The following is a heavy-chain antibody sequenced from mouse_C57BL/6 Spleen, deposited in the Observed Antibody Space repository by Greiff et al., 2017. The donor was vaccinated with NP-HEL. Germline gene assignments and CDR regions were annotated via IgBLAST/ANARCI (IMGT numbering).Heavy chain of an antibody. J-gene: IGHJ1*03. CDR3: ARHGTRYFDV. V-gene: IGHV5-9*01. D-gene: IGHD4-1*01. CDR1: GFTFSSYT. CDR2: ISGGGGNT. Sequence: EVKLVESGGGLVKPGGSLKLSCAASGFTFSSYTMSWVRQTPEKRLEWVATISGGGGNTYYPDSVKGRFTISRDNAKNTLYLQMSSLRSEDTALYYCARHGTRYFDVWGTGTTVTVSS.